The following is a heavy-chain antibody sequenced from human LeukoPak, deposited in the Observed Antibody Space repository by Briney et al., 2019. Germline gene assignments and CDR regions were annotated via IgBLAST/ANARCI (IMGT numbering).Heavy chain of an antibody. CDR1: GGSISSDDYY. J-gene: IGHJ4*02. V-gene: IGHV4-31*01. Sequence: SQTLSLTCTVPGGSISSDDYYWSWIRQLPGKGLEWIGYISHIGSAYYNPSLKSPVSISIDTSKNQFSLKVISVTAADTAVYYCARFILTSYSLDYWGQGTLVTVSS. D-gene: IGHD3-9*01. CDR2: ISHIGSA. CDR3: ARFILTSYSLDY.